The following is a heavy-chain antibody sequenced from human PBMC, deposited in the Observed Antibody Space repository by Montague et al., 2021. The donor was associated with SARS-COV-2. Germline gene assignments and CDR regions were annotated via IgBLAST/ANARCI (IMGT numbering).Heavy chain of an antibody. CDR3: VRQPGQWLPREWFWFDP. V-gene: IGHV4-39*01. D-gene: IGHD6-19*01. CDR2: FYYSGST. J-gene: IGHJ5*02. Sequence: SETLSLTCTVSGGSISSSSYYWGWIRQPPGKGLEWIGSFYYSGSTYYNPSLKSRVTISVDTSKNQFSLKLSSVTAADTAVYYCVRQPGQWLPREWFWFDPWGQGTLVTVSS. CDR1: GGSISSSSYY.